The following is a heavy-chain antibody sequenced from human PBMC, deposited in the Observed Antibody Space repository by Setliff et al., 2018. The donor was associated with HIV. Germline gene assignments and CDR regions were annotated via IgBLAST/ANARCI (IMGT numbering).Heavy chain of an antibody. J-gene: IGHJ4*02. V-gene: IGHV4-4*09. D-gene: IGHD2-21*01. Sequence: SETLSLTCVVSDDSFSNYDWTWIRQSPGKALEWIGYISSSGTTNYNPSHRSRVTISMETSNTRFSLWLRSATAADTATYFCARLGRAIDDGGSSLRLDFWGQGMLVTVSS. CDR3: ARLGRAIDDGGSSLRLDF. CDR1: DDSFSNYD. CDR2: ISSSGTT.